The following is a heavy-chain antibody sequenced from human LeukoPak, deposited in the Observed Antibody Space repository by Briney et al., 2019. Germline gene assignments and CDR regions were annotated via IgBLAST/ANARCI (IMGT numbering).Heavy chain of an antibody. CDR1: GFTFTRYD. CDR2: MNPNNGNT. Sequence: HWASVKVSCKASGFTFTRYDINWVRQATGQGLEWMGWMNPNNGNTGYAQKFQGRVTMTRNTSISTAYMELSSLRSEDTAVYYCARVTRRARGYSYGYGYWGQGTLVTVSS. CDR3: ARVTRRARGYSYGYGY. J-gene: IGHJ4*02. V-gene: IGHV1-8*01. D-gene: IGHD5-18*01.